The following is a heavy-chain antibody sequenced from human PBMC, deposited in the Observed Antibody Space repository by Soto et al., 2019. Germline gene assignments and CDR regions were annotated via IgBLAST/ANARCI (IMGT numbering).Heavy chain of an antibody. Sequence: GGSLRLSCAASGFTFSSYWMHWVRQAPGKGLVWVSRINSDGSSTSYADSVKGRFTISRDNAKNTLYLQMNSLRAEDTTVYYCARVMTEYDILTGPFDYWGQGTLVTVSS. CDR1: GFTFSSYW. J-gene: IGHJ4*02. CDR2: INSDGSST. V-gene: IGHV3-74*01. D-gene: IGHD3-9*01. CDR3: ARVMTEYDILTGPFDY.